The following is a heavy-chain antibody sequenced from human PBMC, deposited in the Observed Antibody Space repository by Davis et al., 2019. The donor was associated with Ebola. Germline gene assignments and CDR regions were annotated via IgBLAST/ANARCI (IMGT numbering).Heavy chain of an antibody. Sequence: PSETLSLTCAISGDSVSVNSGGWNWIRQSPSRGLEWLGRTYYMSKWYNDYAPSVVGRITINADTSKNQFSLQLTSVTPEDTALYYCARGWLRGGMDVWGEGTTVTV. CDR2: TYYMSKWYN. D-gene: IGHD5-18*01. J-gene: IGHJ6*02. V-gene: IGHV6-1*01. CDR1: GDSVSVNSGG. CDR3: ARGWLRGGMDV.